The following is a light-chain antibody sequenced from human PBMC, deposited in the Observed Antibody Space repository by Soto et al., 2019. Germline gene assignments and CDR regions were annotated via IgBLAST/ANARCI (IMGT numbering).Light chain of an antibody. J-gene: IGKJ4*01. V-gene: IGKV3-20*01. CDR2: DAS. Sequence: EIVLTQSPDTLSLSPGERATLSCRASQSVGSTFLAWYQQKPGQAPRLLIYDASSRATGIPDRFSGSGSGTDVTLIISRLEPEDFAVYYWQQYGSSPPTLTFGGGTKVEIK. CDR3: QQYGSSPPTLT. CDR1: QSVGSTF.